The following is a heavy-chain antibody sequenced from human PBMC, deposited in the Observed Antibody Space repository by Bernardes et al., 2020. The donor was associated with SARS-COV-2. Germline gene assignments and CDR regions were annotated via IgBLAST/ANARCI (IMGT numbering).Heavy chain of an antibody. J-gene: IGHJ4*02. CDR1: GGSIGSNNW. CDR2: IYHTGVT. D-gene: IGHD2-15*01. V-gene: IGHV4-4*02. CDR3: ARDASVSSRGYFDL. Sequence: ETLSLTCSVSGGSIGSNNWWTWVRQTPGKGLEWIGEIYHTGVTYYNPSLESRVSMSIDTSKNLFSLTLTSVTAADTGVYYCARDASVSSRGYFDLWGRGTLATVSS.